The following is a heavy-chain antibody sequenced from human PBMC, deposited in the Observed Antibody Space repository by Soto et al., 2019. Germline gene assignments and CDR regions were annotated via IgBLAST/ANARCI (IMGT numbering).Heavy chain of an antibody. J-gene: IGHJ4*02. CDR1: GYTFTSYG. V-gene: IGHV1-18*01. Sequence: GASVKVSCKASGYTFTSYGISWVRQAPGQGLEWMGWISAYNGNTNYAQKLQGRVTMTTDTSTSTAYMELRSLRSDDPAVYYCAREVGMWIQLWLPGGYFDYWGQGTLVTVSS. D-gene: IGHD5-18*01. CDR3: AREVGMWIQLWLPGGYFDY. CDR2: ISAYNGNT.